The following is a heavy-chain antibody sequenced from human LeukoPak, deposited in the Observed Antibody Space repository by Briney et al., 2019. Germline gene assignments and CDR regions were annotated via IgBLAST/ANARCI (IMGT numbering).Heavy chain of an antibody. V-gene: IGHV4-39*01. CDR1: GGSMSSSSYY. D-gene: IGHD3-10*01. CDR3: ATYDYYGSGSYYNFDH. J-gene: IGHJ4*02. Sequence: SETLSLTCTVSGGSMSSSSYYWGWIRQPPGKGLEWIRSIYYSGSTYYNPSLKSRVTISADTSKNQFSLKLSSVTAADTAVYYCATYDYYGSGSYYNFDHWGQGTLVTVSS. CDR2: IYYSGST.